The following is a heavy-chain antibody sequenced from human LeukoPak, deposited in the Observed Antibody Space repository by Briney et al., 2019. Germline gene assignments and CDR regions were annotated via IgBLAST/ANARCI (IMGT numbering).Heavy chain of an antibody. D-gene: IGHD6-13*01. CDR3: ARRNIAAAALDY. CDR1: GFTFNNYA. Sequence: QPGGSLRLSCAASGFTFNNYAMSWVRQAPGKGLEWVSTIGASGGDTYYADSVKGRFTISRDNSKNTLYLQMNSLRADDTAIYYCARRNIAAAALDYWGQGTLVTVSS. V-gene: IGHV3-23*01. CDR2: IGASGGDT. J-gene: IGHJ4*02.